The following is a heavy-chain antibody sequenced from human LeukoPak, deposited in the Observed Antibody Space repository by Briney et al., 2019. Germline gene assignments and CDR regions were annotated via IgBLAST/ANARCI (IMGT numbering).Heavy chain of an antibody. CDR1: GGTFSSYA. CDR3: AGVLDPLGYFDY. CDR2: IIPILGIA. Sequence: ASVKVSCKASGGTFSSYAISWVRQAPGQGLEWMGRIIPILGIANYAQKFQGRVTITADKSTSTAYMELSSLRSEDTAVYYCAGVLDPLGYFDYWGQGTLVTVSS. J-gene: IGHJ4*02. V-gene: IGHV1-69*04.